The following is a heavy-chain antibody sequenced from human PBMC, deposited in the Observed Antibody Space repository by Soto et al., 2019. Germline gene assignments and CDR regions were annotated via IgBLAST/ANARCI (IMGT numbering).Heavy chain of an antibody. Sequence: EVQLVESGGGLVKPGGSLRLSCAASGFTFSSYSMNWVRQAPGKGLEWVSSISSSSSYIYYADSMKGRFTISRDNAENSLFLEMHSLRAEDTAVYYCAREALEFSPFYFDYWGQGTLVTVSS. D-gene: IGHD1-1*01. CDR3: AREALEFSPFYFDY. CDR2: ISSSSSYI. V-gene: IGHV3-21*01. J-gene: IGHJ4*01. CDR1: GFTFSSYS.